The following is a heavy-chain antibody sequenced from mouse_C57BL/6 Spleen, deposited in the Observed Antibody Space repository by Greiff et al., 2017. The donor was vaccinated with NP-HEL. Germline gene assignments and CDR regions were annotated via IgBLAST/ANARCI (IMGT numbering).Heavy chain of an antibody. Sequence: VKVVESGPGLVQPSQSLSITCTVSGFSLTSYGVHWVRQSPGKGLEWLGVIWSGGSTDYNAAFISRLSISKDNSKSQVFFKMNSLQADDTAIYYCARKRYGSSSYYAMDYWGQGTSVTVSS. D-gene: IGHD1-1*01. CDR2: IWSGGST. J-gene: IGHJ4*01. CDR3: ARKRYGSSSYYAMDY. V-gene: IGHV2-2*01. CDR1: GFSLTSYG.